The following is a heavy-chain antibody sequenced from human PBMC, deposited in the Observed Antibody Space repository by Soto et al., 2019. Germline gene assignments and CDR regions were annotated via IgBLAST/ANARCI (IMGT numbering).Heavy chain of an antibody. CDR3: ASEWYHWNYFDY. CDR2: IWYDGSNK. D-gene: IGHD1-20*01. V-gene: IGHV3-33*01. CDR1: GFTFSSYG. Sequence: PGGSLRLSCAASGFTFSSYGMHWVRQAPGKGLEWVAVIWYDGSNKYYADSVKGRFTISRDNSKNTLYLQMNSLRAEDTAVYYCASEWYHWNYFDYWGQGTLVTVSS. J-gene: IGHJ4*02.